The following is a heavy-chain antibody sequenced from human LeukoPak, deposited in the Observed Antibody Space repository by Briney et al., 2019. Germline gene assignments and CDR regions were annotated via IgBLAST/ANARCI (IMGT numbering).Heavy chain of an antibody. J-gene: IGHJ4*02. CDR2: INHSGST. V-gene: IGHV4-39*07. CDR3: ARGGYSYGPFDY. D-gene: IGHD5-18*01. Sequence: PSETLSLTCTVSGGSISSGDYYWSWIRQPPGKGLEWIGEINHSGSTNYNPSPKSRVTISVDTSKNQFSLKLSSVTAADTAVYYCARGGYSYGPFDYWGQGTLVTVSS. CDR1: GGSISSGDYY.